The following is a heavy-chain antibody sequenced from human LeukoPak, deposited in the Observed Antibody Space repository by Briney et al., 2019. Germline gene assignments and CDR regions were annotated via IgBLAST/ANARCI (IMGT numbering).Heavy chain of an antibody. V-gene: IGHV3-23*01. CDR3: AKDIQLST. D-gene: IGHD5-24*01. J-gene: IGHJ3*01. CDR1: GFTFSSYA. CDR2: ISGGGGST. Sequence: GGSLRLSCAASGFTFSSYAMSWVRQSPGKGLEWVSAISGGGGSTYYADSVKGRFTISRDNSKNTLSLQMNSLRVEDTAIYYCAKDIQLSTWGLGTMVTVSS.